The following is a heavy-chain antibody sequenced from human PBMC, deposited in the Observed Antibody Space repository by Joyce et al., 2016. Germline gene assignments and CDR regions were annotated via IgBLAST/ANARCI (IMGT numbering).Heavy chain of an antibody. V-gene: IGHV6-1*01. CDR2: TYYNSPWVN. CDR3: ARGRPHYYAMDV. Sequence: QVQLQQSGPGLVKPSQTLSLTCVISGDSVSGHNSAWNWIRQSPSRGLEWLGRTYYNSPWVNDFAVSVKSRMIISPDTSKNQFSLQLSSVTPEDTGVYYCARGRPHYYAMDVWGQGTTVTVSS. CDR1: GDSVSGHNSA. J-gene: IGHJ6*02.